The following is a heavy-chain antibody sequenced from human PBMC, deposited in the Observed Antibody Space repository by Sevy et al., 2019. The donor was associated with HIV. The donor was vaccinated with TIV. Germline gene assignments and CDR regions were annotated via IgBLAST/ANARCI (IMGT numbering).Heavy chain of an antibody. V-gene: IGHV4-39*01. Sequence: ETLSLTCTVSGGSISSSSYYWGWIRQPPGKGLEWIGSIYYSGSTYYNPSLKSRVTISVDTSKNQFSLKLSSVTAADTAVYYCARHRIAAAGDFDYWGQGTLVTVSS. CDR1: GGSISSSSYY. D-gene: IGHD6-13*01. J-gene: IGHJ4*02. CDR2: IYYSGST. CDR3: ARHRIAAAGDFDY.